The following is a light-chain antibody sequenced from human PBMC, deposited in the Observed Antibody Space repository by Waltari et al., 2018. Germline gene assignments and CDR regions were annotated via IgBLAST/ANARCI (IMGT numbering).Light chain of an antibody. J-gene: IGKJ5*01. Sequence: AIQLTQSPSSLSASVGDRVTITCRASQGISSALAWYQQKPGKAPKLLIYDASSLESGLPSRFSGSGSGTDFTLTTSSLQPEDFATYYCQQFNSYPTFGQGTRLEIK. CDR3: QQFNSYPT. CDR2: DAS. CDR1: QGISSA. V-gene: IGKV1-13*02.